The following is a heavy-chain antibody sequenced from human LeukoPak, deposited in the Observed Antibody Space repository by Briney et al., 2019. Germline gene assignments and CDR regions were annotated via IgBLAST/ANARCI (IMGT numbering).Heavy chain of an antibody. CDR3: AREIEAHGSGYNWFDP. V-gene: IGHV1-46*01. Sequence: ASVKVSCKASGYTFTSYYMHWVRQAPGQGLEWMGIINPSGGSTRYAQKFQGRVTMTRDMSTSTVYMELSSLRSEDTAVYYCAREIEAHGSGYNWFDPWGQGTLVTVSS. J-gene: IGHJ5*02. CDR2: INPSGGST. D-gene: IGHD3-10*01. CDR1: GYTFTSYY.